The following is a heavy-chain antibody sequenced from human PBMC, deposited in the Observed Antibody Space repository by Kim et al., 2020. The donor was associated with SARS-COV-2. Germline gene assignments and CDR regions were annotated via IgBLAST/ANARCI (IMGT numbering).Heavy chain of an antibody. D-gene: IGHD3-22*01. CDR3: ARDRYYDSSGILDY. V-gene: IGHV1-69*01. J-gene: IGHJ4*02. Sequence: AQKFQGRVTITADESTRTAYMELSSLRSEDTAVYYCARDRYYDSSGILDYWGQGTLVTVSS.